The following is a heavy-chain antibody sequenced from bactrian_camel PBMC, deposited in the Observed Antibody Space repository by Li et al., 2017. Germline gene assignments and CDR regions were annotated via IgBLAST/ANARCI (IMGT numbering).Heavy chain of an antibody. CDR1: ISIADSTC. Sequence: VECGGSPTLLCAASISIADSTCMARFRQAPGKEREGVAAIDNDGNTGYAAFVKGRFTISRDNPRNTVYLQINSLKPEDNGMYYCALARRLWWEYPSDFIYWGQGTQVTVS. CDR3: ALARRLWWEYPSDFIY. D-gene: IGHD3*01. V-gene: IGHV3S53*01. CDR2: IDNDGNT. J-gene: IGHJ4*01.